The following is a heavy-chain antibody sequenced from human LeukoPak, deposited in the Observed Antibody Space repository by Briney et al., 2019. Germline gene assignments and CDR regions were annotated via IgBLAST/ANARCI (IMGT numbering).Heavy chain of an antibody. CDR3: ARDNPPDY. J-gene: IGHJ4*02. CDR2: IKQDGSEK. Sequence: GGSLRLSCVASGFTFSSSWMSWVRQAPGKGLEWVANIKQDGSEKSYVESVRGRFTISRDNAKNSLYLQLNSLRAEDAALYYCARDNPPDYWGQGTLVTVSS. CDR1: GFTFSSSW. V-gene: IGHV3-7*03.